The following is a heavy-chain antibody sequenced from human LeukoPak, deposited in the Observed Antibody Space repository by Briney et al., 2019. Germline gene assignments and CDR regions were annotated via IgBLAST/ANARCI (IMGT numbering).Heavy chain of an antibody. CDR2: IYYSGST. Sequence: SQTLSLTCTVSGGSISSGGYYWSWIRQHPGKGLEWIGYIYYSGSTYYNPSLKSRVTISVDTSKNQFSLKLSSVTAADTAVYYCARKESGYLSNEDYFDYWGQGTLVTVSS. V-gene: IGHV4-31*03. CDR3: ARKESGYLSNEDYFDY. J-gene: IGHJ4*02. D-gene: IGHD5-12*01. CDR1: GGSISSGGYY.